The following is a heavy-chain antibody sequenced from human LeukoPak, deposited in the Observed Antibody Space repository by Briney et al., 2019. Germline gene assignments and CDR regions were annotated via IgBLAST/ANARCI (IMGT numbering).Heavy chain of an antibody. V-gene: IGHV3-30-3*01. Sequence: QPGGSLRLSCAASGFTFSSYAMHWVRQAPGKGLEWVAAISYDGSNTYYADSVKGRFTISRDNFKSTLYLQMNSLRAEDTAVYYCARDMGYYYYYGMDVWGQGTTVTVSS. J-gene: IGHJ6*02. CDR2: ISYDGSNT. CDR1: GFTFSSYA. CDR3: ARDMGYYYYYGMDV. D-gene: IGHD3-10*01.